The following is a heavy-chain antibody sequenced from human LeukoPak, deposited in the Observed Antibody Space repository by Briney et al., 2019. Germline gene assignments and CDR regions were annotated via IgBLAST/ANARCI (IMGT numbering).Heavy chain of an antibody. CDR2: ISYDGSNK. CDR1: GFTFSSYG. V-gene: IGHV3-30*18. D-gene: IGHD3-16*02. J-gene: IGHJ5*02. CDR3: AKGSYLITFGGVIPRFDP. Sequence: PGRSLRLSCAASGFTFSSYGMHWVRQAPGKGLEWVAVISYDGSNKYYADSVKGRFTISRDNSKNPMYLQMNSLRDEDTAVYYCAKGSYLITFGGVIPRFDPWGQGTLVTVSS.